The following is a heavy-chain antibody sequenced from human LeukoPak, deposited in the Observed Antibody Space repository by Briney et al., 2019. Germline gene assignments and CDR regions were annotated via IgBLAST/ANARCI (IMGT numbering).Heavy chain of an antibody. CDR3: ARGKGRYDTLTDDGYFMDV. V-gene: IGHV3-48*03. CDR1: GFTFSNYE. CDR2: ISSSGSNI. J-gene: IGHJ6*04. Sequence: HAGGSLRLSCAASGFTFSNYEINWVRQAPGKGLEWVSYISSSGSNIYYADSVKGRFTISRDNAKNSLYLQMNSLRAEDTAVYYCARGKGRYDTLTDDGYFMDVWGKGTTVTISS. D-gene: IGHD3-9*01.